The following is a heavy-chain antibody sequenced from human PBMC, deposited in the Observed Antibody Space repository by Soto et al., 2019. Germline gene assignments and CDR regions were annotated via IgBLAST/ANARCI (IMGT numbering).Heavy chain of an antibody. V-gene: IGHV3-23*01. J-gene: IGHJ3*02. D-gene: IGHD2-2*01. CDR3: AKVRALRNCTGTSCLSAFDI. Sequence: EVQLLESGGGLVQPGGSLRLACAASGFTFSSYAMSWVGQAPGKGLEWDSAITASGDTTYYAGSVKGRVTISRDNSKSPIYLQMNSLRAEDTAVYYCAKVRALRNCTGTSCLSAFDIWGQGTMVTVSS. CDR1: GFTFSSYA. CDR2: ITASGDTT.